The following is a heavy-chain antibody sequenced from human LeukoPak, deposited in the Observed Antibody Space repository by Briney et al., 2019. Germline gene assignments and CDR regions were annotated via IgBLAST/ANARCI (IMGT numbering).Heavy chain of an antibody. D-gene: IGHD3-22*01. J-gene: IGHJ4*02. CDR1: AFTFSDYA. CDR2: IFAGGGAA. V-gene: IGHV3-23*01. CDR3: AKNYYDRRGPYSWVFDY. Sequence: PGGSLRLSCPVSAFTFSDYAMTWVRQAPGKGLEWVSSIFAGGGAALYADSVRGRFTIFRDDSKSTLFLQMHSLRAEDTAIYYCAKNYYDRRGPYSWVFDYWGQGTLVTVSS.